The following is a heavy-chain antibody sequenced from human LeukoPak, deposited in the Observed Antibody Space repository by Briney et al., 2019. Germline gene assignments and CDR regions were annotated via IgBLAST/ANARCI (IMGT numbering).Heavy chain of an antibody. CDR3: TKGYRSSAGYYFDY. V-gene: IGHV3-30*18. Sequence: GRSLRLSCAASGFSFNIHDMHWVRQAPGEGLEWVAFMLHDGDSKYYADSVKGRFIISSDNSRNTLYLQMNNLRAEDTAVYYCTKGYRSSAGYYFDYWGQGTLVTVSS. CDR1: GFSFNIHD. D-gene: IGHD6-6*01. J-gene: IGHJ4*02. CDR2: MLHDGDSK.